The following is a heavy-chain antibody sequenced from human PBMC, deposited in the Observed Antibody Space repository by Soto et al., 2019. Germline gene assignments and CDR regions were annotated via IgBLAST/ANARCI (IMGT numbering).Heavy chain of an antibody. J-gene: IGHJ4*02. V-gene: IGHV1-69*13. Sequence: GASVKASCKASGGPSRSHAISWVRQAPGQGLEWMGGIIPIFGTANYAQKFQGRVTITADESTSTAYMELSSLRSEDTAVYYCARGPVPLDGTEFDYWGQGTLVTVSS. CDR3: ARGPVPLDGTEFDY. CDR2: IIPIFGTA. CDR1: GGPSRSHA. D-gene: IGHD1-7*01.